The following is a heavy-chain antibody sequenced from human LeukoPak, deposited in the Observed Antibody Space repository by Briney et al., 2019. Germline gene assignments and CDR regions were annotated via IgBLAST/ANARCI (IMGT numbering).Heavy chain of an antibody. D-gene: IGHD3-3*01. CDR1: GFTFSDYY. CDR3: ARGGYDFWSGYYRGGDAFDI. Sequence: GGSLRLSCAASGFTFSDYYMSWIRQAPGKGLEWVSYISSSGSTIYYADSVKGRFTISRDNAKNSLYLQMNSLRAEDTAVYYCARGGYDFWSGYYRGGDAFDIWGQGTMVTVSS. J-gene: IGHJ3*02. V-gene: IGHV3-11*04. CDR2: ISSSGSTI.